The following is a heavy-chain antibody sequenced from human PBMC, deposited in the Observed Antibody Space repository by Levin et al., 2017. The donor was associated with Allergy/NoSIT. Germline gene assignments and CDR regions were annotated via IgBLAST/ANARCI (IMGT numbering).Heavy chain of an antibody. J-gene: IGHJ4*02. V-gene: IGHV3-23*01. CDR1: GFTFNNYA. D-gene: IGHD3-3*01. CDR3: AKGITIFGVGRLDC. Sequence: HPGGSLRLSCAASGFTFNNYAMNWVRQTAGKGLEWVSGITGDAEDTHYADSVKGRFTISRDNSKNTVYLQMNSLRAEDTATYYCAKGITIFGVGRLDCWGQGTLVTVSS. CDR2: ITGDAEDT.